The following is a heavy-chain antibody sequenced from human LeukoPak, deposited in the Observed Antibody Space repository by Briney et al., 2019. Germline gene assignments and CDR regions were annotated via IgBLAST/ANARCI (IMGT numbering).Heavy chain of an antibody. J-gene: IGHJ4*02. V-gene: IGHV3-11*06. CDR2: ISSSNSYT. CDR1: GFISNDYY. CDR3: ARNLFGSSWPAFDY. Sequence: GGSLRLSCEASGFISNDYYMSWVRQAPGKGLEWVSFISSSNSYTNYADSVKGRFTLSRDNAKNSLFLQMNSLSAGDTAVYYCARNLFGSSWPAFDYWGQGTLVTVSS. D-gene: IGHD6-13*01.